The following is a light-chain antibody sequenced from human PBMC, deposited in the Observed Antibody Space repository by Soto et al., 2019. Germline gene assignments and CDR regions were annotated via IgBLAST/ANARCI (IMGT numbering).Light chain of an antibody. V-gene: IGKV1-5*03. CDR2: KAS. J-gene: IGKJ2*01. CDR1: QSISSW. Sequence: DIQMTQSPSTLSASVGDRVTITCRASQSISSWLAWYQQKPGKAPKLLIYKASNLESRVPSRFSGSGSGTEFTLTISSLQPDDFATYYCQQYNSYSHTFGQGTKLEIK. CDR3: QQYNSYSHT.